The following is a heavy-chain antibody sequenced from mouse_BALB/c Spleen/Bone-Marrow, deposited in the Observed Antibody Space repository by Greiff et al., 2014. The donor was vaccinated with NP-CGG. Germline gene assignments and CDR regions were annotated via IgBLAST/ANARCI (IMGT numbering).Heavy chain of an antibody. Sequence: QVQLQQSGADRARPGASVKLSCKASGYTFTSYWMQWVKQRPGQGLEWIGAIYPGDGDTRYTQKFKGKATLTADKSSSTAYLQLSSLASEDSAVYYCARRGNSLMDYWGQGTSVTVSS. J-gene: IGHJ4*01. CDR3: ARRGNSLMDY. V-gene: IGHV1-87*01. CDR1: GYTFTSYW. D-gene: IGHD2-1*01. CDR2: IYPGDGDT.